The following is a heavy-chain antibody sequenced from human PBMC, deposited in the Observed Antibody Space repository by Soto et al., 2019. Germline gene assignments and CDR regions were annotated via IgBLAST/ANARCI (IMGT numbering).Heavy chain of an antibody. CDR1: GFTFSSYG. J-gene: IGHJ6*02. V-gene: IGHV3-30*18. CDR2: ISYDGSNK. D-gene: IGHD6-19*01. Sequence: QVQLVESGGGVVQPGRSLRLSCAASGFTFSSYGMHWVRQAPGKGLEWVAVISYDGSNKNYADYVKGRFTISRDNSKNTRYLQMNSLRAEDTAGYYCAKEAVAGTYYYGMDVWGQGTTGTVFS. CDR3: AKEAVAGTYYYGMDV.